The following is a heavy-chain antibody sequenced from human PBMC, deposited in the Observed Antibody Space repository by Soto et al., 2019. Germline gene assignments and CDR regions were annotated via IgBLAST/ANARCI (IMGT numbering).Heavy chain of an antibody. V-gene: IGHV1-18*01. J-gene: IGHJ6*03. Sequence: QVQLEQSGGDVNKPGASVKVSCKASGYTFTSYGITWVRQAPGQGLEWMGWISVYNGNTNYAQNLQGRVTMTTDTSTSTAYMELRSLRSDDTAVYYCARVSYLPLYYYYMDVWGKGTTVTVSS. CDR1: GYTFTSYG. D-gene: IGHD3-10*01. CDR3: ARVSYLPLYYYYMDV. CDR2: ISVYNGNT.